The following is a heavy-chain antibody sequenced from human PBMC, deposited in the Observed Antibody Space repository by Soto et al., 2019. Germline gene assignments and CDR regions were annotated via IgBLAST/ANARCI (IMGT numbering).Heavy chain of an antibody. CDR3: GRERYCMSTSCTLCYDPAGMDV. V-gene: IGHV4-31*03. D-gene: IGHD2-2*01. CDR1: GESIGRGGSY. Sequence: SETLSLTCTVSGESIGRGGSYWGWVRQHPGKGLEGIGYIYYSGSTYYNPSLKSRVTISVDTSKNQFSLKLSSVTAADTAVYCCGRERYCMSTSCTLCYDPAGMDVWGQGTTVTVSS. J-gene: IGHJ6*02. CDR2: IYYSGST.